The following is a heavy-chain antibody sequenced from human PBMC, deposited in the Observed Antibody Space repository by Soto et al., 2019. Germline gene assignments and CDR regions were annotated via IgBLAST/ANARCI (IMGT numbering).Heavy chain of an antibody. CDR2: IMPGSGHI. J-gene: IGHJ3*02. Sequence: EVQLVESGGGLVQPGGSLRLTCAASGFTFSVYSMNWVRQAPGKGLEWVSYIMPGSGHIFYADSVKGRFTISRDNVKTSLYLQMNSLTSDDTAVYYCVIENVRVSSIHVFDIWGQGTMVTVSS. CDR1: GFTFSVYS. V-gene: IGHV3-48*01. CDR3: VIENVRVSSIHVFDI. D-gene: IGHD2-21*01.